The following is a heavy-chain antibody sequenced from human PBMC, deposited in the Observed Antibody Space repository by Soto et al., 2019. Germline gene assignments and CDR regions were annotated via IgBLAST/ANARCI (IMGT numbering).Heavy chain of an antibody. J-gene: IGHJ5*02. CDR2: IYPGDSDT. V-gene: IGHV5-51*01. Sequence: PGESLKISCKGSGYSFTSYWIGWVRQMPGKGLEWMGIIYPGDSDTRYSPSFQGQVTISADKSISTAYLQWSSLKASDTAMYYCARQPAVAGTVWLWCDPWGQGTLVTVSS. CDR3: ARQPAVAGTVWLWCDP. D-gene: IGHD6-19*01. CDR1: GYSFTSYW.